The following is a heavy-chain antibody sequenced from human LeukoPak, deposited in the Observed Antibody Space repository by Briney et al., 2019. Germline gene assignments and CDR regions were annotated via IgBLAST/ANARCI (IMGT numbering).Heavy chain of an antibody. CDR1: GFTFSSYW. D-gene: IGHD6-13*01. CDR3: ARDPGTSAAGTVGYFDY. CDR2: IKQDGSEK. Sequence: GGSLRLSCAASGFTFSSYWMSWVRQAPGKGLEWVANIKQDGSEKYYVDSVKGRFTISRDNAENSLYLQMNSLRAEDTALYYCARDPGTSAAGTVGYFDYWGHGTLVTVSS. J-gene: IGHJ4*01. V-gene: IGHV3-7*01.